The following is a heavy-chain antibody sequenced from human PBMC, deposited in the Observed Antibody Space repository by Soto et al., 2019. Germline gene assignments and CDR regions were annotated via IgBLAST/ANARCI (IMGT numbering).Heavy chain of an antibody. CDR3: AREGGYIAARRLRGEEGRGNDY. CDR2: IYYSGST. Sequence: SETLSLTCTVSGGSISSGGYYWSWIRQHPGKGLEWIGYIYYSGSTYYNPSLKSRVTISVDTSKNQFSLKLSSVTAADTAVYYCAREGGYIAARRLRGEEGRGNDYWGQGTLVTVSS. CDR1: GGSISSGGYY. D-gene: IGHD6-6*01. V-gene: IGHV4-31*03. J-gene: IGHJ4*02.